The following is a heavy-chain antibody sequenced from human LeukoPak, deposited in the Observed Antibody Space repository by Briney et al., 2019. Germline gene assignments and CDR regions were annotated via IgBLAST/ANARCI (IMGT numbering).Heavy chain of an antibody. CDR1: GFTFDDYA. CDR2: ISWNSGSI. D-gene: IGHD4-11*01. CDR3: AKETTVTTRSYYYYYMDV. Sequence: GRSLRLSCAASGFTFDDYAMHWVRQAPGKGLEWVSGISWNSGSIGYADSVKGRFTISRDNAKNSLYLQMNSLRAEDTALYYCAKETTVTTRSYYYYYMDVWGKGTTVTVS. J-gene: IGHJ6*03. V-gene: IGHV3-9*01.